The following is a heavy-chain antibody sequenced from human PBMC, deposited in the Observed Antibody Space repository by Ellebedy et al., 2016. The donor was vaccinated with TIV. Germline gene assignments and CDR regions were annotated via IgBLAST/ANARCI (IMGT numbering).Heavy chain of an antibody. D-gene: IGHD3-16*01. CDR2: IYYSGST. CDR3: ARDLTWGYYYGMDV. V-gene: IGHV4-59*01. Sequence: MPSETLSLTCTVSGGSISSYYWSWIRQPPGKGLEWIGYIYYSGSTNYNPSLKSRVTISVDTSKNQFSLKLSSVTAADTAVYYCARDLTWGYYYGMDVWGQGTTVTVSS. J-gene: IGHJ6*02. CDR1: GGSISSYY.